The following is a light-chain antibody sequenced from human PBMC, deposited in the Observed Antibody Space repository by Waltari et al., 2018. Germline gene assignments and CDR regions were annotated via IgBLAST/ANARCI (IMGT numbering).Light chain of an antibody. CDR3: CSYAGSRGVV. Sequence: HSALTQPASAFGSPGQSITIPGTGTRRGVGHYNLASWYQQHPGKAPKLMIYEGSKRPSGVSNRFSGFKSGNTASLTISGLQAEDEADYYCCSYAGSRGVVFGGGTKLTVL. V-gene: IGLV2-23*01. CDR2: EGS. CDR1: RRGVGHYNL. J-gene: IGLJ2*01.